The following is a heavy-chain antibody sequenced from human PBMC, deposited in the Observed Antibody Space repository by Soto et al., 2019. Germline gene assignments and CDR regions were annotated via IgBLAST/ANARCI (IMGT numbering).Heavy chain of an antibody. CDR3: HGYGY. V-gene: IGHV3-53*01. Sequence: VQVVESGGGLIQPGGSLRLSCEVSGFSVTANYMSWVRQAPGKGLEWVSVIYSGGSTYYIDSVKGRFSISRDISKNTLYLHMNSLRAEDTAVYYCHGYGYWGQGTLVTVSS. CDR1: GFSVTANY. D-gene: IGHD5-12*01. CDR2: IYSGGST. J-gene: IGHJ4*02.